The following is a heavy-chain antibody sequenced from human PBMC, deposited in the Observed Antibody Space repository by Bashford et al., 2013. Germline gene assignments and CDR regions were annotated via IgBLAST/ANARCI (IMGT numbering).Heavy chain of an antibody. CDR2: ISWNSGSI. J-gene: IGHJ1*01. CDR1: GFTFDDYA. D-gene: IGHD3-10*01. Sequence: GGSLRLSCAASGFTFDDYAIHWFRQAPGKGLEWVSGISWNSGSIHYADSVKGRFTLSRGNANNCLYLQMNNLRSEDTALYYCARDILPTRGIYGSGSFHPWGQGTLVTVSS. CDR3: ARDILPTRGIYGSGSFHP. V-gene: IGHV3-9*01.